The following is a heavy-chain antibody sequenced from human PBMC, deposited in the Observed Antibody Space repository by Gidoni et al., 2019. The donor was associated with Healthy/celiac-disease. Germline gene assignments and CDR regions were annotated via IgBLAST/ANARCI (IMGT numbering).Heavy chain of an antibody. CDR3: ARTTNIWPQYYFDF. CDR2: GWHTGST. J-gene: IGHJ4*02. CDR1: VGSIRNTNYF. Sequence: HLQLQESVPGLVTPSETLSLTCTVSVGSIRNTNYFWVWIRQPPGKGLEWVGSGWHTGSTYYNPSLKRRVTVSVDTAKNQFSLTMNSVTAAETALYYCARTTNIWPQYYFDFWGQGTLVTVSS. D-gene: IGHD4-17*01. V-gene: IGHV4-39*01.